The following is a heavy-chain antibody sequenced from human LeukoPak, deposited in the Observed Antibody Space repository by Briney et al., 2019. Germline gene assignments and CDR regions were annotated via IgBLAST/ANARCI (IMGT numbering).Heavy chain of an antibody. CDR3: ARTANFAAGYYIDY. D-gene: IGHD6-13*01. V-gene: IGHV3-21*01. Sequence: GGSLRLSCAASGFTFSSYTMNWVRQAPGKGLEWVSSISGSSRHKYYADSVKGRFTISRDNVKNSPYLQMNSLRAEDTAVYYCARTANFAAGYYIDYWGQGTLVTVSS. J-gene: IGHJ4*02. CDR1: GFTFSSYT. CDR2: ISGSSRHK.